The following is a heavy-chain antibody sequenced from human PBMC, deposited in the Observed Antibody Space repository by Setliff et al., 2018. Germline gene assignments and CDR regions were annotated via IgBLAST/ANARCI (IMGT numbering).Heavy chain of an antibody. D-gene: IGHD1-26*01. Sequence: LSLTCAVSGGSLNSGSYYWSWIRQSTERGLEWLGRLHTSGSTTYNPALNSRVTISVDTSTNQFSLRLTSLTAADTAVYFCARDNTILGATDHWGQGTLVTVS. CDR3: ARDNTILGATDH. CDR2: LHTSGST. J-gene: IGHJ5*02. CDR1: GGSLNSGSYY. V-gene: IGHV4-61*02.